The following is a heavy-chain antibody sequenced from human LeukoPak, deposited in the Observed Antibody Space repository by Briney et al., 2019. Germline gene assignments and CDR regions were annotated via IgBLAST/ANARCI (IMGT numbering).Heavy chain of an antibody. CDR3: ARGREYQLLLRWSKYYFDY. J-gene: IGHJ4*02. V-gene: IGHV4-34*01. CDR2: INHSGST. CDR1: GGSFSGYY. D-gene: IGHD2-2*01. Sequence: PSETLSLTCAVYGGSFSGYYWSWIRQPPGKGLEWIGEINHSGSTNYNPSLKSRVTISVDTSKNQFSLKLSSVTAADTAVYYCARGREYQLLLRWSKYYFDYWGQGTLVTVSS.